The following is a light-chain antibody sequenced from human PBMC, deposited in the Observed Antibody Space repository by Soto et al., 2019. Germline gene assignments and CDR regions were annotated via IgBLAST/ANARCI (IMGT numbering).Light chain of an antibody. V-gene: IGKV3-20*01. CDR3: QQYGSSPPHT. CDR1: QSVSNNY. J-gene: IGKJ2*01. CDR2: GSS. Sequence: EVVLTQSPGTLSLSPGERATVSCRASQSVSNNYVAWYQQKPGQAPRLLIFGSSDRATGIPDRFSGSGSGTDFTLTLSRMEPEYFAVYFCQQYGSSPPHTFGQGTNLEIK.